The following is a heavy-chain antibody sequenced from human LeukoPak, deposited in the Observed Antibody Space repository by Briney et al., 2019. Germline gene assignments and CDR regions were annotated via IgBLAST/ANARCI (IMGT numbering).Heavy chain of an antibody. CDR1: GYTFTGYF. D-gene: IGHD5-24*01. V-gene: IGHV1-2*02. Sequence: GASVKVSCKASGYTFTGYFIHWVRQPPGQGLEWMGWINPNSGDTDLSPKLQGRVTMTRDTSSSTSYMELISLRSDDSALYYCARRDTKGLDYWGQGTLVTVSS. CDR2: INPNSGDT. CDR3: ARRDTKGLDY. J-gene: IGHJ4*02.